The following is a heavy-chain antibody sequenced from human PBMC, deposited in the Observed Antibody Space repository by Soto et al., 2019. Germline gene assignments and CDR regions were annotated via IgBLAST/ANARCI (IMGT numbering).Heavy chain of an antibody. CDR1: GYSFTSYW. V-gene: IGHV5-51*03. Sequence: GRSLTISCKGSGYSFTSYWIGWVRQMPGKGLEWMGIIYPGDSDTRYSPSFQGQVTISADQSISTAYLQWSSLKASDTAMYYCARWYDILTKFDYWGQGTLVTVSS. CDR2: IYPGDSDT. CDR3: ARWYDILTKFDY. D-gene: IGHD3-9*01. J-gene: IGHJ4*02.